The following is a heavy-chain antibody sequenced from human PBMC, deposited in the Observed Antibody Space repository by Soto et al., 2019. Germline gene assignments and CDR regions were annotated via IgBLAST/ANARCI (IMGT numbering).Heavy chain of an antibody. CDR2: IGTVGDT. CDR1: GFTFSNSD. CDR3: ARGTGAQLMYFDL. D-gene: IGHD7-27*01. Sequence: EVNLVESGGGLVRPGGSLRLSCAASGFTFSNSDMHWVRQTTGKGLEWLSGIGTVGDTYYPPSVRGRFTISRENAKNSLYLQMDGLRAEDTAVNFCARGTGAQLMYFDLWGRGTLVTVSS. V-gene: IGHV3-13*01. J-gene: IGHJ2*01.